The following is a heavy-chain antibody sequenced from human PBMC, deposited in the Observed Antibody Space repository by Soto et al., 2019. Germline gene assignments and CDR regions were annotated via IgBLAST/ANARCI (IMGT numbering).Heavy chain of an antibody. CDR2: IKPDGSEK. Sequence: PGGSLRLSCAASGITFTTYWMSWVRQAPGKGLEWVANIKPDGSEKYYVDSLKGRFTISRDNARNSLYLQVISLRAEDTAVYYCEAIPKQAVADTGVDPWGPGTLVTVYS. D-gene: IGHD6-19*01. J-gene: IGHJ5*02. V-gene: IGHV3-7*03. CDR3: EAIPKQAVADTGVDP. CDR1: GITFTTYW.